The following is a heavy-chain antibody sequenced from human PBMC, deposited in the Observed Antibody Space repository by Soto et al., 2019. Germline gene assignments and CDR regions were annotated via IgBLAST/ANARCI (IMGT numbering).Heavy chain of an antibody. D-gene: IGHD4-17*01. J-gene: IGHJ4*02. Sequence: QVQLEESGGGVVQPGRSLRLSCEASGFTFNHYSMHWVRQPPGKGLEWLAALCYDGTQKYYADSVKGRFIISRDNSKKTLYVEMNSLRAEDTAVYYCARSGGTTVTGLWHFDSWGQGTLVTVSS. CDR3: ARSGGTTVTGLWHFDS. CDR1: GFTFNHYS. CDR2: LCYDGTQK. V-gene: IGHV3-33*01.